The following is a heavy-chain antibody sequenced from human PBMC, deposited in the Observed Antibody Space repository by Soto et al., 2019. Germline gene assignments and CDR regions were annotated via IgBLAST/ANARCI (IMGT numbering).Heavy chain of an antibody. D-gene: IGHD3-10*01. CDR2: ISAYNGNT. J-gene: IGHJ4*02. V-gene: IGHV1-18*01. Sequence: QVQLVQSGAEVKKPGASEKVSCKASGYTFTSYGISWVRQAPGQGLEWMGWISAYNGNTNYAQKLQGRVTMTTDTSTSTAYMELRSLRSDDTAVYYCARAGITMVRGVIPAKSDYWGQGTLVTVSS. CDR3: ARAGITMVRGVIPAKSDY. CDR1: GYTFTSYG.